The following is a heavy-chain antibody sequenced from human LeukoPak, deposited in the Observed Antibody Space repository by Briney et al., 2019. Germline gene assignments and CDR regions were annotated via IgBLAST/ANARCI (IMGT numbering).Heavy chain of an antibody. D-gene: IGHD6-13*01. CDR2: IYYSGST. CDR3: ARDRLSGYSRAAGISDAFDI. CDR1: GGSISSGDYY. Sequence: PSETLSLTCTVSGGSISSGDYYWSWIRQPPGKGLEWIGYIYYSGSTYYNPSLKSRVTISVDTPKNWFSLQLNSVPPEHTAVYYCARDRLSGYSRAAGISDAFDIWGQGTMVTVSS. J-gene: IGHJ3*02. V-gene: IGHV4-30-4*01.